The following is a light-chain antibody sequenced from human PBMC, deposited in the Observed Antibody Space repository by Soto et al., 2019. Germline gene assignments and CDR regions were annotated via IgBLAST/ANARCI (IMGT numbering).Light chain of an antibody. CDR3: HQYGSSPLT. CDR2: EAS. CDR1: QSVTSSY. Sequence: EIVLTQSPGTLSLSPGDRATLSCRSSQSVTSSYLAWFQQKPGQAPRLLICEASSRATGIPDRCRGSGSGTDFTLTITRLEPEDFAVYSCHQYGSSPLTVGQGTKLE. V-gene: IGKV3-20*01. J-gene: IGKJ2*01.